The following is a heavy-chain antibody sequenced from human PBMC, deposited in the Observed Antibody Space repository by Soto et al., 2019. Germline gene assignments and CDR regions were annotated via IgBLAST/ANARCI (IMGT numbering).Heavy chain of an antibody. D-gene: IGHD6-19*01. J-gene: IGHJ4*02. CDR3: ARRVVDGKIYFDY. CDR2: ISSSGATI. Sequence: QVQLVESGGGLVKPGGSLRLSCAASGFTFSDYYMSWIRQAPGKGLEWVSYISSSGATINYPDSVKGRFTISRDNANNSLYLQMNSLRAEDTAVYYCARRVVDGKIYFDYWGQGTLVTVSS. CDR1: GFTFSDYY. V-gene: IGHV3-11*01.